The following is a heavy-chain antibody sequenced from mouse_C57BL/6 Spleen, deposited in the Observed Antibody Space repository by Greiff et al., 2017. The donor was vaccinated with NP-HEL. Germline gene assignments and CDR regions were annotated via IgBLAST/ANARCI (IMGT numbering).Heavy chain of an antibody. CDR3: AEGGRDYWYFDV. D-gene: IGHD3-3*01. CDR1: GYAFSSSW. J-gene: IGHJ1*03. CDR2: IYPGDGDT. Sequence: QVQLKESGPELVKPGASVKISCKASGYAFSSSWMNWVKQRPGKGLEWIGRIYPGDGDTNYNGKFKGKATLTADKSSSTAYMQLSSLTSEDSAVYFCAEGGRDYWYFDVWGTGTTVTVSS. V-gene: IGHV1-82*01.